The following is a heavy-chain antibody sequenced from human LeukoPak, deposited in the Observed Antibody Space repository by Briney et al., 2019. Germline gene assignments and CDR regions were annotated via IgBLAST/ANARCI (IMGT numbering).Heavy chain of an antibody. J-gene: IGHJ4*02. CDR2: INTNTGNP. CDR3: AREEDWAAATASFDY. V-gene: IGHV7-4-1*02. CDR1: GYTFTNYA. Sequence: ASVKVSCKASGYTFTNYAMNWVRQAPGQGLEWMGWINTNTGNPTYAQGFTGRFVFSSDTSVTTAYLQISGLKVEDTAVYYCAREEDWAAATASFDYWGQGTLVTVSS. D-gene: IGHD6-13*01.